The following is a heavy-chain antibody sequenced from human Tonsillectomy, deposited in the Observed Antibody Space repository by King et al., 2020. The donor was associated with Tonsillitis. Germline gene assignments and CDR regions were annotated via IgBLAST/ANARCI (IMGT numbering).Heavy chain of an antibody. V-gene: IGHV3-43*01. Sequence: EVQLVESGGVVVQPGGSLRLSCTASGFDFDEYTMHWVRQAPGKGLEWVSLISWDGCRIHYADSVKGRFTISRDSGDRSLYLQMNSLRTEDTALYYCGKVMTAAAFYTYYGVDVWGQGTTVTVSS. CDR1: GFDFDEYT. J-gene: IGHJ6*02. CDR3: GKVMTAAAFYTYYGVDV. CDR2: ISWDGCRI. D-gene: IGHD2/OR15-2a*01.